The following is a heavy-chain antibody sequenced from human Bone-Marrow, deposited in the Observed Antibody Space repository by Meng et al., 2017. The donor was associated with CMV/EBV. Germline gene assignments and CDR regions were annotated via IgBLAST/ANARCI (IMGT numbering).Heavy chain of an antibody. CDR3: AGGVRGAMQGAFDI. D-gene: IGHD3-10*01. Sequence: GESLKISCAASGFTVSSNYMSWVRQAPGKGLEWVSVIYSGGSTYYADSVKGRFTISRDNSKTTRYLQMNSLRAEDTAVYYWAGGVRGAMQGAFDIWGQGTMVTVSS. J-gene: IGHJ3*02. V-gene: IGHV3-66*02. CDR1: GFTVSSNY. CDR2: IYSGGST.